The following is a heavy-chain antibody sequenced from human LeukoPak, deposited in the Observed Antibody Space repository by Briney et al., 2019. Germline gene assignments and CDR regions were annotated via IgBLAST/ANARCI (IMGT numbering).Heavy chain of an antibody. D-gene: IGHD5-24*01. Sequence: GGSLRLSCAASGFXFSSYAIHWVRQAPGKGLEWVAVISYDGSNKYYADSVKGRFTISRGNSKNTLYLQMNSLRAEDTAVYYCARDWDYKMATIPGYWGQGTLVTVSS. CDR2: ISYDGSNK. CDR1: GFXFSSYA. CDR3: ARDWDYKMATIPGY. V-gene: IGHV3-30-3*01. J-gene: IGHJ4*02.